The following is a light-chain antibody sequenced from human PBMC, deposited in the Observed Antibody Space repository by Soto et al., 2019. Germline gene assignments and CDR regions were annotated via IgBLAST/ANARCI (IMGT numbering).Light chain of an antibody. V-gene: IGLV1-44*01. J-gene: IGLJ1*01. CDR1: SSNIGSNT. Sequence: SALTQPPSASGTPGQRVTISCSGSSSNIGSNTVNWYQQLPGTAPKLLIYSNNQRPSGVPDRFSGSKSGTSASLAISGLQSEDEADYYCEAWDDSLNGYVFGNVNKVTVL. CDR2: SNN. CDR3: EAWDDSLNGYV.